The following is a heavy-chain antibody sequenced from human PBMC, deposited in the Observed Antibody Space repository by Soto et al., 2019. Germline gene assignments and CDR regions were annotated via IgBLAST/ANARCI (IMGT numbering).Heavy chain of an antibody. CDR2: IYYSGST. J-gene: IGHJ6*02. D-gene: IGHD6-25*01. V-gene: IGHV4-59*01. CDR3: ASTFAPATSGYYYYYGMDV. Sequence: SETLSLTCTVSGGSISSYYWSWIRQPPGKGLEWIGYIYYSGSTNYNPSLKSRVTISVDTSKNQFSLKLSSVTAADTAVYYCASTFAPATSGYYYYYGMDVRGQGTTVTVSS. CDR1: GGSISSYY.